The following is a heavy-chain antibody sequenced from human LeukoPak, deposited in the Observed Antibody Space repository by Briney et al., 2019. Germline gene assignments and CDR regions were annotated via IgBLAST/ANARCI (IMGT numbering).Heavy chain of an antibody. V-gene: IGHV3-66*02. CDR3: ARGGTTTVATFDY. CDR2: IYSGGST. J-gene: IGHJ4*02. D-gene: IGHD3-22*01. CDR1: GFTVSSNY. Sequence: GGSLRLSCAASGFTVSSNYMSWVRQAPGKGREWVSVIYSGGSTYYSDSVKSGCTISRDNSKNTLYLQMNSLRAEDTAVYYCARGGTTTVATFDYWGQGTLVTVSS.